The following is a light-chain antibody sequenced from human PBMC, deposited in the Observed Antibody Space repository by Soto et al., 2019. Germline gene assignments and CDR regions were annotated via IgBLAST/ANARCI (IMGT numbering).Light chain of an antibody. CDR3: GTWDSSLSIFV. V-gene: IGLV1-51*02. Sequence: QSVLTQPPSVSAAPGQKVTMSCSGGSSKIGNYYVFWHQQLPGTAPKLLIYENDKRPSGIPDRFSSSKSGTSATLVITGLQTGDEADYYCGTWDSSLSIFVFGTGTKVTVL. CDR2: END. J-gene: IGLJ1*01. CDR1: SSKIGNYY.